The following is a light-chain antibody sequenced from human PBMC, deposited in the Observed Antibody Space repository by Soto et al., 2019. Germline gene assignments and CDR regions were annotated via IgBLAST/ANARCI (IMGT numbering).Light chain of an antibody. CDR2: GAS. CDR1: QSVGSNY. Sequence: EIVLTQSPGTLSLSPGGQATLYFRGSQSVGSNYLAWYQQKPGQAPRVLIYGASSRATGIPDRFSGSGSGADFTLTISRLEPEDFAVYYCQQYTTSPFTFGPGTKVDIK. V-gene: IGKV3-20*01. J-gene: IGKJ3*01. CDR3: QQYTTSPFT.